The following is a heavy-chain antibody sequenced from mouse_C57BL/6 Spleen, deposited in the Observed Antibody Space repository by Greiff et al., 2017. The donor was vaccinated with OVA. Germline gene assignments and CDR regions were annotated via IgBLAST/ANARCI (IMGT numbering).Heavy chain of an antibody. V-gene: IGHV1-64*01. CDR1: GYTFTSYW. Sequence: QVQLQQSGAELVKPGASVKLSCKASGYTFTSYWMHWVKQRPGQGLEWIGMIHPNSGSTNYNEKFKSKATLTVDKSSSTAYMQLSSLTSEDSAVYYCARRVTTVVEGYWYVDVWGTGTTVTVSS. J-gene: IGHJ1*03. CDR3: ARRVTTVVEGYWYVDV. D-gene: IGHD1-1*01. CDR2: IHPNSGST.